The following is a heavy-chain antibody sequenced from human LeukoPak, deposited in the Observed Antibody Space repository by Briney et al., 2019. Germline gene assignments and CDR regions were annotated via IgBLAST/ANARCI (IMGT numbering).Heavy chain of an antibody. V-gene: IGHV4-30-4*08. CDR1: GGSISSGDYY. CDR2: IYYSGST. Sequence: SQTLSLTCTVSGGSISSGDYYWRWLRQPPGTGLEWLGYIYYSGSTYYNPSLKSRVTISVDTSKNQFSLKLSSVTAADTAVYYCAREEDTAMVRGSGSFDYWGQGTLVTVSS. J-gene: IGHJ4*02. D-gene: IGHD5-18*01. CDR3: AREEDTAMVRGSGSFDY.